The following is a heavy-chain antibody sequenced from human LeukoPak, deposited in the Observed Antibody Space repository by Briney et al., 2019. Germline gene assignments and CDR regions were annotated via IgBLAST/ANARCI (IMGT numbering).Heavy chain of an antibody. CDR3: AREGNELPWFDP. CDR2: INPNSGDS. D-gene: IGHD3-10*01. Sequence: VTVSCKSCVYTFTDYYIHWLRQAPARELEGMGWINPNSGDSNYAQKFQGRVTMTRDTSISTAYMELSRLRSDDTAVYYCAREGNELPWFDPWGQGTLVTVSS. CDR1: VYTFTDYY. V-gene: IGHV1-2*02. J-gene: IGHJ5*02.